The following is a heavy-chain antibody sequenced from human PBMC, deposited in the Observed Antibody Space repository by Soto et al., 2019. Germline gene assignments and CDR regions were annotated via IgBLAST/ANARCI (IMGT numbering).Heavy chain of an antibody. CDR1: GGSFSGYY. J-gene: IGHJ6*02. CDR3: ASAPRVDPYYYGMDV. D-gene: IGHD2-15*01. CDR2: INHSGST. V-gene: IGHV4-34*01. Sequence: QVQLQQWGAGLLKPSETLSLTCAVYGGSFSGYYWSWIRQPPGKGLEWIGEINHSGSTNYNPSLKSRVTISVDTSKHQFSLKLSSVTAADTAVYYCASAPRVDPYYYGMDVWGQGTTVTVSS.